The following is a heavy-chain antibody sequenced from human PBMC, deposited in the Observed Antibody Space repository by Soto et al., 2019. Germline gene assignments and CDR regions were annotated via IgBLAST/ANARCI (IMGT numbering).Heavy chain of an antibody. V-gene: IGHV3-33*01. Sequence: GSLRLSCAASGFTFSSYGMHWVRQAPGKGLEWVAVIWYDGSNKYYADSVKGRFTISRDNSKNTLYQQMNSLRAEDTAVYYCARLRLTGYFDYWGQGTLVTVSS. CDR3: ARLRLTGYFDY. J-gene: IGHJ4*02. CDR1: GFTFSSYG. CDR2: IWYDGSNK.